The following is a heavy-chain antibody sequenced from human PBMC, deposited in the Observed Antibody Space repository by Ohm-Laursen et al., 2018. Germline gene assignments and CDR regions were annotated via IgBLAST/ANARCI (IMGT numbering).Heavy chain of an antibody. CDR3: ARDQSSIAAAGTFDY. Sequence: SLRLSCTASGFTFSDYYMSWIRQAPGKGLEWVSSISNNGAGTYYADSVKGRFTISRDNSKNTLYLQMNSLRAEDTAVYYCARDQSSIAAAGTFDYWGQGTLVTVSS. CDR2: ISNNGAGT. V-gene: IGHV3-11*04. CDR1: GFTFSDYY. J-gene: IGHJ4*02. D-gene: IGHD6-13*01.